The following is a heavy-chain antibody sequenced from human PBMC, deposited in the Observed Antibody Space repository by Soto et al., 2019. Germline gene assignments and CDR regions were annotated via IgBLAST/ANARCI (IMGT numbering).Heavy chain of an antibody. Sequence: QVQLQESGPGLLRPSQTLSLTCTVSGGSISSIDYYWTWIPQPPGKGLQWIGYIYYRGSTYYNPYLRSLVSISGDTSNIQFSLKLTSLTTADTAVYYCARTLALGEFSSTSCIDSWGQGPLVTVSS. V-gene: IGHV4-30-4*01. D-gene: IGHD2-2*01. CDR1: GGSISSIDYY. J-gene: IGHJ4*02. CDR2: IYYRGST. CDR3: ARTLALGEFSSTSCIDS.